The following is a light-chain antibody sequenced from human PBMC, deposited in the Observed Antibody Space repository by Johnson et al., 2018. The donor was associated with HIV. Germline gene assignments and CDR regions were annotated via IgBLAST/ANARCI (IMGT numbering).Light chain of an antibody. CDR3: GTWDSSLSAVP. Sequence: QSVLTQPPSVSAAPGQKVTISCSGSSSNIGNNYVSWYQQLPGTAPKLLIYENNKRPSGIPDRFSGSKSGTSASLGITGLQTGDEADYYCGTWDSSLSAVPFGTGTKVTLL. J-gene: IGLJ1*01. CDR2: ENN. CDR1: SSNIGNNY. V-gene: IGLV1-51*02.